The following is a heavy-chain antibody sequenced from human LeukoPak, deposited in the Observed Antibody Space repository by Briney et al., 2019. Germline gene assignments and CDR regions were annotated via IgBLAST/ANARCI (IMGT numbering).Heavy chain of an antibody. D-gene: IGHD2-2*01. CDR3: ARGRDCSSTSCYNWFDP. CDR1: GFTFSNYV. CDR2: INHSGST. V-gene: IGHV4-34*01. Sequence: GSLRLSCAASGFTFSNYVMNWVRQAPGKGLEWIGEINHSGSTNYNPSLKSRVTISVDTSKNQFSLKLSSVTAADTAVYHCARGRDCSSTSCYNWFDPWGQGTLVTVS. J-gene: IGHJ5*02.